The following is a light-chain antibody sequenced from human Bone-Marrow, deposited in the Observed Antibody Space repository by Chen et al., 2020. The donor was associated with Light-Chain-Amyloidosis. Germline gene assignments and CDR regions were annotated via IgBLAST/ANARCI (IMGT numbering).Light chain of an antibody. J-gene: IGLJ2*01. CDR3: QSADSSGTYEVI. Sequence: SYELTQPPSVSVSPGQTASITCSGDDLPTKYAYWYQQKPGQAPVLVIHRDTERPSEICERFSVSSSGTTATLTISGVQAEDEADYHCQSADSSGTYEVIFGGGTKLTVL. CDR2: RDT. V-gene: IGLV3-25*03. CDR1: DLPTKY.